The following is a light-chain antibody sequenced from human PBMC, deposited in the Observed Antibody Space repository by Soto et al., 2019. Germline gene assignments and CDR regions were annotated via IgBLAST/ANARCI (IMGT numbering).Light chain of an antibody. J-gene: IGLJ1*01. Sequence: QSVLTQPASVSGSPGQSITISCTGTSSDLAIYNYVSWYQQQPGKAPKLMIYQVTNRPSGVSNRFSGSRSGNTASLTISGLQAEDEADYYCISYTDSSNYVFGIGLKVTVL. V-gene: IGLV2-14*01. CDR2: QVT. CDR1: SSDLAIYNY. CDR3: ISYTDSSNYV.